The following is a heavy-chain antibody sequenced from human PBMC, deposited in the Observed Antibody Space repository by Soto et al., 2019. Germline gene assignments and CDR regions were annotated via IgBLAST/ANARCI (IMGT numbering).Heavy chain of an antibody. D-gene: IGHD2-15*01. CDR2: IYYSGST. CDR1: GGSISSGGYY. J-gene: IGHJ4*02. V-gene: IGHV4-31*03. Sequence: QLQLQESGPGLVKPSQTLSLTCTVSGGSISSGGYYWSWIRQHPGKGLEWLGYIYYSGSTYYNPSLKSRVTISVDTSKNQFSLKLSSVTDADTAVYYCARVRSGGSLHFDYWGQGTLVTVSS. CDR3: ARVRSGGSLHFDY.